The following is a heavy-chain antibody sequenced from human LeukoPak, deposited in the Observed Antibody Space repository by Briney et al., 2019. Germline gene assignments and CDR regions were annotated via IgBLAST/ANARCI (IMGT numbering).Heavy chain of an antibody. Sequence: KSSETLSLTCSVSGDSISSDYWSWIRQPPGKGLEWIGSVYYSGGPNYNTSLKSRVTISVDTSKNQFSLKLTSVTAAGTAVYYCARHVDSSTWYTWFDPWGQGTPVTVSS. V-gene: IGHV4-59*08. CDR1: GDSISSDY. J-gene: IGHJ5*02. CDR3: ARHVDSSTWYTWFDP. CDR2: VYYSGGP. D-gene: IGHD6-13*01.